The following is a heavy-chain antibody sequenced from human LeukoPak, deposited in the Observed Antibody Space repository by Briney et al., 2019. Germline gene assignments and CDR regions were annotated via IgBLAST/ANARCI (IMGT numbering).Heavy chain of an antibody. D-gene: IGHD6-6*01. CDR1: GYSISSGYY. CDR3: ARDFSSSSTVYYYYYMDV. V-gene: IGHV4-38-2*02. J-gene: IGHJ6*03. CDR2: IYHSGST. Sequence: SETLSLTCTVSGYSISSGYYWGWIRQPPGKGLEWIGSIYHSGSTYYNPSLKSRVTISVDTSKNQFSLRLSSVTAADTAIYYCARDFSSSSTVYYYYYMDVWGKGTTVTVSS.